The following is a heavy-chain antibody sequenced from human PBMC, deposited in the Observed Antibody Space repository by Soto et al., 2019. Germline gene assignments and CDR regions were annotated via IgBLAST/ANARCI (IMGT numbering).Heavy chain of an antibody. V-gene: IGHV1-69*02. CDR2: IIPMLGVT. D-gene: IGHD2-21*02. Sequence: QVQPEQSGAEVKRPGSSVKVFCKTSGETFSKYTISWVRQAPGQGLEWMGRIIPMLGVTNYAEKFPGRLTITAHKSTNTVYMELSSLRSNDTAVYYCATGWVTDFDHWGQGTLVTVSS. J-gene: IGHJ5*02. CDR3: ATGWVTDFDH. CDR1: GETFSKYT.